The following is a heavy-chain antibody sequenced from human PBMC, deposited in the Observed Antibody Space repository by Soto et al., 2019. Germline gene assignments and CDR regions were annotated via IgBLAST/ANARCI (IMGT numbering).Heavy chain of an antibody. CDR3: ARLSGIAAAGTRSDY. CDR1: GGSISSSNW. J-gene: IGHJ4*02. D-gene: IGHD6-13*01. V-gene: IGHV4-4*02. Sequence: PSKTLSLTCAVSGGSISSSNWWSWVRQPPGKGLEWIGEIYHSGSTNYNPSLKSRVTISVDKSKNQFSLKLSSVTAADTAVYYCARLSGIAAAGTRSDYWGQGTLVTVSS. CDR2: IYHSGST.